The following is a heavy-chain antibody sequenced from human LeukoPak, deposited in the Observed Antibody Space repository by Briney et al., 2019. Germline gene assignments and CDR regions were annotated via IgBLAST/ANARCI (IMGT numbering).Heavy chain of an antibody. CDR2: ISGSGGST. V-gene: IGHV3-23*01. CDR3: AKDLECASGGDCYYDFDY. D-gene: IGHD2-21*02. J-gene: IGHJ4*02. Sequence: GGSLRLSCAASGFTFSSYAMSWVRQAPGKGLEWVSAISGSGGSTYYADSVKGRFTISRDNSKNTLYLQMNSLRAEDTAVYYCAKDLECASGGDCYYDFDYWGQGTLVTVSS. CDR1: GFTFSSYA.